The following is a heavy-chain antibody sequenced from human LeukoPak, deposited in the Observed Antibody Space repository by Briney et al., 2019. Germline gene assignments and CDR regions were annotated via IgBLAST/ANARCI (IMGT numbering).Heavy chain of an antibody. Sequence: SETLPLTCIVSGGSIGPYYWSWIRQPAGKGLEWIGYILYSGTTTNYNPSLKSRVTISVVTSKNQFSLKLSSVTAADTAVYYCARVGDWNDLVYWGQGTLVTVSS. D-gene: IGHD1-1*01. V-gene: IGHV4-59*01. CDR2: ILYSGTT. J-gene: IGHJ4*02. CDR3: ARVGDWNDLVY. CDR1: GGSIGPYY.